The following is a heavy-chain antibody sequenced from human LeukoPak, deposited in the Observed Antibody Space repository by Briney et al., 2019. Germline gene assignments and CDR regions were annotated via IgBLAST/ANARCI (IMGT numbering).Heavy chain of an antibody. J-gene: IGHJ4*02. Sequence: SETLSLTCAVYGGAFSGYSWSWIRQPPGKGLEWIGEINHSGSTNYNPSLKSRVTISVDTSKNQFSLKLSSVTAADTAVYYCARGGYSGYDEDYFDYWGQGTLVTVSS. CDR3: ARGGYSGYDEDYFDY. CDR2: INHSGST. CDR1: GGAFSGYS. V-gene: IGHV4-34*01. D-gene: IGHD5-12*01.